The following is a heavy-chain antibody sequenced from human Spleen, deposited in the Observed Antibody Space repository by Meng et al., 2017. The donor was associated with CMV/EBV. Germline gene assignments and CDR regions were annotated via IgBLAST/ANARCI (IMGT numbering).Heavy chain of an antibody. CDR3: GRSRAYCGADCQPPDY. Sequence: ASVKVSCKASGYTFSYYYIHWVRQAPGQGLEWMGWINPNSGSTNYAQKFQGRVTMTRDTSISTAYMELSSLRSDDTALYYCGRSRAYCGADCQPPDYWGQGTLVTVSS. CDR2: INPNSGST. J-gene: IGHJ4*02. V-gene: IGHV1-2*02. CDR1: GYTFSYYY. D-gene: IGHD2-21*01.